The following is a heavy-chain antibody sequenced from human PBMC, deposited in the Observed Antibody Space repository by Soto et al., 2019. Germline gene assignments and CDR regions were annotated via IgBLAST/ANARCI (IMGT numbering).Heavy chain of an antibody. CDR1: GFTVSGNY. Sequence: EVQLVETGGGLIQPGGSLRLSCAASGFTVSGNYMSWVRQAPGKGLEWVSVINNGGGTYSADSVKGRFTISRDNSKNTLYLQMNSLRAEDTAVYYCASTRGSYYDYWGQGTLVTVSS. J-gene: IGHJ4*02. CDR2: INNGGGT. CDR3: ASTRGSYYDY. V-gene: IGHV3-53*02. D-gene: IGHD5-12*01.